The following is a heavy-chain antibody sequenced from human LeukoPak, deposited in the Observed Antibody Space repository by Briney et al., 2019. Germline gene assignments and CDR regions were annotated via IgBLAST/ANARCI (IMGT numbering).Heavy chain of an antibody. Sequence: ASVKVSCKASGYTSTGYYMHWVRQAPGQGLEWMGGIIPIFGTANYAQKFQGRVTITADESTSTAYMELSSLRSEDTAVYYCASSGYYYSSFDYWGQGTLVTVSS. J-gene: IGHJ4*02. CDR1: GYTSTGYY. D-gene: IGHD3-22*01. CDR2: IIPIFGTA. V-gene: IGHV1-69*13. CDR3: ASSGYYYSSFDY.